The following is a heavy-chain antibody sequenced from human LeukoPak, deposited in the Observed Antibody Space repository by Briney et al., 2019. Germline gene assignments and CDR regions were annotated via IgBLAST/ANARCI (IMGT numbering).Heavy chain of an antibody. CDR3: ARVGISSLFDY. J-gene: IGHJ4*02. D-gene: IGHD6-6*01. Sequence: PSETLYLTCTVSGGSISSYYWSWIRQPAGKGLEWIGRIYTSGSTNYNPSLKSRVTMSVDASKNQFSLKLSSVTAADTAVYYCARVGISSLFDYWGQGTLVTVSS. CDR2: IYTSGST. CDR1: GGSISSYY. V-gene: IGHV4-4*07.